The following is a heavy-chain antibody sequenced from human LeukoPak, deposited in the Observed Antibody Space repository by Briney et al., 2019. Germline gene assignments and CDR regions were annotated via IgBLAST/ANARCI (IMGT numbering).Heavy chain of an antibody. CDR2: IYYSGST. D-gene: IGHD3-10*01. CDR1: GGSISSSSYY. CDR3: ARVRRDWSDGVDYGSGSYPRSYNWFDP. V-gene: IGHV4-39*07. J-gene: IGHJ5*02. Sequence: SETLSLTCTVSGGSISSSSYYWGWIRQPPVKGLEWIGSIYYSGSTYYNPSLKSRVTISVDTSKNQFSLKLSSVTAADTAVYYCARVRRDWSDGVDYGSGSYPRSYNWFDPWGQGTLVTVSS.